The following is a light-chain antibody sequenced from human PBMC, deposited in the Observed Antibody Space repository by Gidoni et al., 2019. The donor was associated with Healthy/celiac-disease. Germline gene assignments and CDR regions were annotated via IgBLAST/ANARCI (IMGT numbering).Light chain of an antibody. J-gene: IGLJ3*02. CDR2: YDS. CDR1: NIGSKR. Sequence: SYVPTPPPSVSVAPGKTARITCGGNNIGSKRVHWYQQKPGQAPVLVIYYDSDRPSGIPERFSGSNSGNTATLTISRVEAGDEADYYCQVWDSSSDHLWVFGGGTKLTVL. CDR3: QVWDSSSDHLWV. V-gene: IGLV3-21*04.